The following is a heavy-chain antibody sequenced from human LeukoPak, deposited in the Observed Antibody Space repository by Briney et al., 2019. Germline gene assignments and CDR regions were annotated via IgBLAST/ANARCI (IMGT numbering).Heavy chain of an antibody. Sequence: SVNPSCKASGYTFTSYGITWVRRAPGQGLEWMGWISAYNGNTDYAQKLQGRVTITTDTSTTTAYMELRSLRSDDTAVYYCARSLPRSGDFQHWGESRLHPVSS. D-gene: IGHD3-3*01. CDR3: ARSLPRSGDFQH. CDR2: ISAYNGNT. V-gene: IGHV1-18*01. CDR1: GYTFTSYG. J-gene: IGHJ1*01.